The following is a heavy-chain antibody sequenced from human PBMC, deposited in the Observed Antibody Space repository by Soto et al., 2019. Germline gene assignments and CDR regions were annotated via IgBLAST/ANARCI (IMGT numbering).Heavy chain of an antibody. CDR3: AREILTVTPVGWFDP. Sequence: PAETLSLTCTVSGGSMSRYYWSWLRQPAGKGLEWIGRIYSSGRANYNPSLKSRVTMSVDTSKDQVSLKVTSVTVADTAVYYCAREILTVTPVGWFDPWGQGTLVTVSS. V-gene: IGHV4-4*07. D-gene: IGHD4-17*01. CDR1: GGSMSRYY. CDR2: IYSSGRA. J-gene: IGHJ5*02.